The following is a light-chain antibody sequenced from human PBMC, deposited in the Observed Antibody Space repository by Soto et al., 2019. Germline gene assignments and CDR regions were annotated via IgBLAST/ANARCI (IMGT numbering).Light chain of an antibody. CDR2: GAS. V-gene: IGKV3-20*01. CDR3: QQFGSSPGFT. Sequence: EIVLTQSPGTLSLSPGERATLSCRASQSINSRYLAWYQQKPGQAPRLLIYGASSRATGIPDRFSGSGSGTDFTLTISRREPDDFAVYYCQQFGSSPGFTFGPGTIVDIK. CDR1: QSINSRY. J-gene: IGKJ3*01.